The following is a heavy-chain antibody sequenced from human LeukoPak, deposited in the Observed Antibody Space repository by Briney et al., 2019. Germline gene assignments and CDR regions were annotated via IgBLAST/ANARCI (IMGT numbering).Heavy chain of an antibody. CDR2: IYYSGST. V-gene: IGHV4-59*01. CDR3: ARADGRLATDIDY. Sequence: SETLSLTCTVSGGSISGYYWSWVRQPPGKGLEWIGYIYYSGSTNYNPSLKSRVTISVDTSKNQFSLKLSSVTAADTAVYYCARADGRLATDIDYWGQGTLVTVSS. D-gene: IGHD5-12*01. J-gene: IGHJ4*02. CDR1: GGSISGYY.